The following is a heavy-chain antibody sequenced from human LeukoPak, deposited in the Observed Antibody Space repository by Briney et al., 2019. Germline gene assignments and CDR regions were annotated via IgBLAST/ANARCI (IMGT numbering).Heavy chain of an antibody. D-gene: IGHD1-26*01. Sequence: ASVNVSCKASGYTFTSYGISWVRQAPGQGLEWMGWISAYNGNTNYAQKLQGRVTMTTDTSTSTAYMELRSLRSDDTAVYYCARDAWIVGALDYWGQGTLVTVSS. CDR1: GYTFTSYG. J-gene: IGHJ4*02. V-gene: IGHV1-18*01. CDR3: ARDAWIVGALDY. CDR2: ISAYNGNT.